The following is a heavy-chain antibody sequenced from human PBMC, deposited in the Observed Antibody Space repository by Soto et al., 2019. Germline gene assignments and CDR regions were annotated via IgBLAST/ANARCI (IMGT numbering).Heavy chain of an antibody. CDR1: GGSISSYY. Sequence: PSETLSLTCTVSGGSISSYYWSWIRQPPGKGLEWIGYIYYSGSTNYNPSLKSRVTISVDTSKNQSSLKLSSVTAADTAVYYRASGRDYQAYWGQGTLVTVSS. J-gene: IGHJ4*02. V-gene: IGHV4-59*01. D-gene: IGHD2-2*01. CDR3: ASGRDYQAY. CDR2: IYYSGST.